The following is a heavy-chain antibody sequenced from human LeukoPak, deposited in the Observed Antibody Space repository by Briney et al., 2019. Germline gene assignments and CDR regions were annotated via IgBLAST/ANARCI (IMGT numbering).Heavy chain of an antibody. CDR2: ISGGSGTI. D-gene: IGHD1-26*01. V-gene: IGHV3-48*01. Sequence: GGSLRLSCAASGFTFTTYSMNWVRQAPGKGLEWISYISGGSGTIYYAGSVKGRFTISRDNARNSLYLQLNSLRAEDTAVYFRARVTVGATADYFDSWGQGTLVTVSS. J-gene: IGHJ4*02. CDR3: ARVTVGATADYFDS. CDR1: GFTFTTYS.